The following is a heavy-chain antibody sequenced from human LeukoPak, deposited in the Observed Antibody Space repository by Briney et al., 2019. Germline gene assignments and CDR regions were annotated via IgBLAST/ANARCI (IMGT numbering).Heavy chain of an antibody. CDR2: IYSSGST. V-gene: IGHV4-4*07. J-gene: IGHJ6*03. Sequence: SVTLSLTCTVSGVPISSYYWSWVRQPAGKGLVWLGRIYSSGSTNYNPSLKSRVTMSVDTSKNQFSLKLSSVTVADTAVDYCARDYDQLLYFRSYYYYMDVWGKGTTVTVSS. D-gene: IGHD2-2*02. CDR1: GVPISSYY. CDR3: ARDYDQLLYFRSYYYYMDV.